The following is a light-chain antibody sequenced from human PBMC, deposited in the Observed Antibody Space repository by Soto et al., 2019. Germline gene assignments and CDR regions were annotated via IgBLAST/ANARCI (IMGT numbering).Light chain of an antibody. J-gene: IGLJ1*01. Sequence: QSALTQPPSASGSPGQSVTISCTGTSSDVGGYDYVSWYQQHPGKAPKLMIYEVSKRPSGVPDRFSGSKSGNMASLTVSGLQAEDEADYYCSSYAGYDNGDVFGTGTKLTVL. CDR1: SSDVGGYDY. CDR2: EVS. CDR3: SSYAGYDNGDV. V-gene: IGLV2-8*01.